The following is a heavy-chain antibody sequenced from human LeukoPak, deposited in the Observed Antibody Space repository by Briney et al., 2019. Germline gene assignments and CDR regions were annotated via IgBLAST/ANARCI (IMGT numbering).Heavy chain of an antibody. CDR2: MNPNSGNT. J-gene: IGHJ6*02. V-gene: IGHV1-8*01. CDR3: ARAHDDYGDYSYYYGMDV. CDR1: GYTFTSYD. D-gene: IGHD4-17*01. Sequence: ASVKVSCKASGYTFTSYDINWVRQATGQGLEWMGWMNPNSGNTGYAQKFQGRVTMTRNTSINTAYMELSSLRSEDTAVYYCARAHDDYGDYSYYYGMDVWGQGTTVTVSS.